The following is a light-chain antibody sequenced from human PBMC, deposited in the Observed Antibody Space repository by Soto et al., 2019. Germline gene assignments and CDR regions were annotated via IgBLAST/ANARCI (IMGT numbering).Light chain of an antibody. CDR2: EVS. CDR1: SSDVGGYNY. J-gene: IGLJ1*01. V-gene: IGLV2-14*01. Sequence: QSALTQPASVSGSPGQSITISCTGISSDVGGYNYVSWYQQHPGKAPKLLIYEVSNRPSGVSNRFSGSKSGNTASLTISGLQAEDEADYYCSSYTRRSNSRVFGTGTKVTV. CDR3: SSYTRRSNSRV.